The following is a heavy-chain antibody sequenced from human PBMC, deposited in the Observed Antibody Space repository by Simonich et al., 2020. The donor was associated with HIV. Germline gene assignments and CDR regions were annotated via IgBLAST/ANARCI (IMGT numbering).Heavy chain of an antibody. V-gene: IGHV4-34*01. CDR3: ARGFYQRLYYFDY. D-gene: IGHD2-2*01. CDR1: GGAFSGYY. J-gene: IGHJ4*02. Sequence: QGQLQQWGAGLLKPSETLSLTCAVYGGAFSGYYWSWIRQHPGKGLEWIGESNHSGSTNYNPSLKSRVNISVDTSKNQFSLKLSSVTAADSAVYYCARGFYQRLYYFDYWGQGTLVTVSS. CDR2: SNHSGST.